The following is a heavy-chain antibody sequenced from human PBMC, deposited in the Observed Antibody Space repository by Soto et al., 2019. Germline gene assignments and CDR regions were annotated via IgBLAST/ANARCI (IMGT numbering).Heavy chain of an antibody. J-gene: IGHJ6*02. CDR1: GFTFSSYG. D-gene: IGHD1-26*01. CDR2: IWYDGSNK. V-gene: IGHV3-33*01. Sequence: GGSLRLSCAASGFTFSSYGMHWVRQAPGKGLEWVAVIWYDGSNKYYADSVKGRFTISRDNSKNTLYLQMNSLRAEDTAVYYCARDLGRGNPDYYYYGMDVWGQGT. CDR3: ARDLGRGNPDYYYYGMDV.